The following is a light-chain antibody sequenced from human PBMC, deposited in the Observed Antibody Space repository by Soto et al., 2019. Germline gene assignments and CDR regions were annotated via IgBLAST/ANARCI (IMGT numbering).Light chain of an antibody. CDR3: QKYSSVPD. CDR1: QGIRNY. CDR2: AAS. V-gene: IGKV1-27*01. Sequence: DIQMTQSPTSLSASVGDRVTITCRASQGIRNYVAWYQQIPGKAPKLLIYAASTLQSGVPSRFSGSASGTDFTLTINGLQPEHDATYSWQKYSSVPDFGPGTKLESK. J-gene: IGKJ3*01.